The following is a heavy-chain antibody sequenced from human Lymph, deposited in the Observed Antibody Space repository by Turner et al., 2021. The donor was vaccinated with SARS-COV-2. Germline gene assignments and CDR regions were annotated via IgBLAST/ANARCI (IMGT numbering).Heavy chain of an antibody. CDR1: GFTFSSYA. CDR3: AKGVRGAMIVVVIPYFDY. CDR2: IRGSGGDT. Sequence: EVQLLESGGRLVQPGGSLSLSCAASGFTFSSYAMGWVSQAAGKGLEWVSGIRGSGGDTYYAESVKGRFTISRDNSKNTLYLKMNSLRAEDTAVYYCAKGVRGAMIVVVIPYFDYWGQGTLVTVSS. V-gene: IGHV3-23*01. J-gene: IGHJ4*02. D-gene: IGHD3-22*01.